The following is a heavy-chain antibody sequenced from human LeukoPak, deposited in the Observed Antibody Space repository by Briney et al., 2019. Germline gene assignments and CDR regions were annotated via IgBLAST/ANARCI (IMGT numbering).Heavy chain of an antibody. J-gene: IGHJ3*02. D-gene: IGHD3-22*01. V-gene: IGHV3-23*01. CDR1: GFTFSSYA. CDR3: AKAVGSSGYFSRDAFDI. Sequence: GGSLRLSCTASGFTFSSYAMSWVRQAPGKGLEWVAVISGGGSGTYYADSVRGRFTISRDNSKNTVYLQMNSLRAEDTAIYYCAKAVGSSGYFSRDAFDIWGQGTMVTVSS. CDR2: ISGGGSGT.